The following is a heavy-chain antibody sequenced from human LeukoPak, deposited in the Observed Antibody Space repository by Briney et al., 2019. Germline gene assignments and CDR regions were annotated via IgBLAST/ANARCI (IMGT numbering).Heavy chain of an antibody. V-gene: IGHV4-34*01. CDR3: ASSSWNYYYGMDV. Sequence: SETLSPTCAVYGGSFSGYYWSWIRQPPGKGLEWIGEINHSGSTNYNPSLKSRVTISVDTSKNQFSLKLSSVTAADTAVYYCASSSWNYYYGMDVWGQGTTVTVSS. CDR2: INHSGST. D-gene: IGHD6-13*01. J-gene: IGHJ6*02. CDR1: GGSFSGYY.